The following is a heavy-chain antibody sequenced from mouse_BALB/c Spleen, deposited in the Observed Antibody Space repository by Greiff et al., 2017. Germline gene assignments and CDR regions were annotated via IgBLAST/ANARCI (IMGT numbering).Heavy chain of an antibody. V-gene: IGHV5-12-1*01. D-gene: IGHD2-3*01. CDR2: ISSGGGST. Sequence: DVMLVESGGGLVKPGGSLKLSCAASGFAFSSYDMSWVRQTPEKRLEWVAYISSGGGSTYYPDTVKGRFTISRDNAKNTLYLQMSSLKSEDTAMYYCARDGYYAMDYWGQGTSVTVSS. CDR1: GFAFSSYD. J-gene: IGHJ4*01. CDR3: ARDGYYAMDY.